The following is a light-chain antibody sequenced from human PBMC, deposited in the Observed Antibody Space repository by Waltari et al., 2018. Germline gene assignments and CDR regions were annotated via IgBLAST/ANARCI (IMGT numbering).Light chain of an antibody. CDR2: ENT. CDR3: GTWDSSLSGAV. V-gene: IGLV1-51*02. Sequence: QSVLTQPPSVSAAPGQRVTISCSGGSSNIGNNYVSWYRQFPETAPKLLIDENTERPSGIPGRFSGSKSGTSATLDITGLQAGDEADYYCGTWDSSLSGAVFGGGTHLTVL. CDR1: SSNIGNNY. J-gene: IGLJ7*01.